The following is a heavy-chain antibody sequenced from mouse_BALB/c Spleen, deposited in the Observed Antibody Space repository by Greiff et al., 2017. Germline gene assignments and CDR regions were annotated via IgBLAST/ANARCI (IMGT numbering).Heavy chain of an antibody. J-gene: IGHJ4*01. CDR3: ARGGYYGYENAMDY. CDR2: ISSGSSTI. D-gene: IGHD2-2*01. Sequence: EVNLVESGGGLVQPGGSRKLSCAASGFTFSSFGMHWVRQAPEKGLEWVAYISSGSSTIYYADTVKGRFTISRDNPKNTLFLQMTSLRSEDTAMYYCARGGYYGYENAMDYWGQGTSVTVSS. CDR1: GFTFSSFG. V-gene: IGHV5-17*02.